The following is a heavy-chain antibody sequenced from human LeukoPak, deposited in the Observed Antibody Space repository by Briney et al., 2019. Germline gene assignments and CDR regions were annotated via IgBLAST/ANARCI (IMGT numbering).Heavy chain of an antibody. CDR3: SNIATTGY. V-gene: IGHV3-23*01. D-gene: IGHD2-21*01. CDR1: GLSVSSYA. CDR2: VSGCGGST. Sequence: GGSLRLSCEASGLSVSSYAMSWVRQAAGKGLEWVSAVSGCGGSTYYADSLKGRITISSDHSKNPLYLQMNSLGAGGTAVDYLSNIATTGYWGQGTLVTVSS. J-gene: IGHJ4*02.